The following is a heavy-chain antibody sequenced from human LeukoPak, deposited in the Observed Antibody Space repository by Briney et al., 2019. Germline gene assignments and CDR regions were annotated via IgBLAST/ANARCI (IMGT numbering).Heavy chain of an antibody. J-gene: IGHJ6*02. CDR3: ATDYCSGGSCYPGNYYYYGMDV. Sequence: ASVKVSCKASGYTFTGYYMHWVRQAPGRGLEWTGWINPNSGGTNYAQKFQGRVTMTRDTSISTAYMELSRLRSDDTAVYYCATDYCSGGSCYPGNYYYYGMDVWGQGTTVTVSS. CDR2: INPNSGGT. D-gene: IGHD2-15*01. V-gene: IGHV1-2*02. CDR1: GYTFTGYY.